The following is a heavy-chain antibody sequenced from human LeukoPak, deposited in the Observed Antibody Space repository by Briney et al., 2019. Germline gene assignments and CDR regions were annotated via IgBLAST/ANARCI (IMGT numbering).Heavy chain of an antibody. V-gene: IGHV3-11*04. J-gene: IGHJ6*04. D-gene: IGHD3-10*02. CDR2: ISGSGTDI. CDR3: AELGITMIGGV. CDR1: GFTFSDYY. Sequence: PGGSLRLSCETSGFTFSDYYMTWMRQAPGKGLEWVSYISGSGTDILYADSVKGRFTMSRDNAKNSLYLQMNSLRAEDTAVYYCAELGITMIGGVWGKGTTVTISS.